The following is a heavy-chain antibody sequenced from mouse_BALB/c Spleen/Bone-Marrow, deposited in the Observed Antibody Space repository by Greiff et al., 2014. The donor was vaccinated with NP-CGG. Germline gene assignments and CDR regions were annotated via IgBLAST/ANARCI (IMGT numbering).Heavy chain of an antibody. V-gene: IGHV1-20*02. J-gene: IGHJ4*01. CDR1: GYSFTGYF. CDR2: TNPYNGDT. CDR3: ARSDYYGTYAMDY. D-gene: IGHD1-1*01. Sequence: DVKLQESGPELVKPGASVKISCKASGYSFTGYFMNWVMQSHGKSLEWIGRTNPYNGDTFYNQKFKGKATLTVDKSSSTAHMELRSLASEDSAVYYCARSDYYGTYAMDYWGQGTSVTVSS.